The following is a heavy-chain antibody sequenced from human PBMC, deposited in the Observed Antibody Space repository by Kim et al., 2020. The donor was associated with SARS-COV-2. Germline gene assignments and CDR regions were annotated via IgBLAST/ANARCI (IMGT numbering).Heavy chain of an antibody. CDR3: AKEVTAYYSGMDV. J-gene: IGHJ6*02. CDR1: GFTFDDYA. V-gene: IGHV3-9*01. CDR2: ITWNSDTI. Sequence: GGSLRLSCAASGFTFDDYAMHWVRQAPGKGLERVSGITWNSDTIGYAASVKGRFTISRDNAKKSLYLQMNSLKAEDTAFYYCAKEVTAYYSGMDVWGQGTSVTVSS.